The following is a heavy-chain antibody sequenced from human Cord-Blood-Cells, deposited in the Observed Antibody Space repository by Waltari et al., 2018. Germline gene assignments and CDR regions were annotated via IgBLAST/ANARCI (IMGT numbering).Heavy chain of an antibody. J-gene: IGHJ4*02. CDR3: ARHRQTYYDFWSGYFGYYFDY. V-gene: IGHV4-39*01. D-gene: IGHD3-3*01. CDR1: GGSISSSSYY. CDR2: IYYSGST. Sequence: QLQLQESGPGLVKPSETLSLTCPVSGGSISSSSYYWGWIRQPPGKGLEWIGSIYYSGSTYYNPSLKSRVTISVDTSKNQFSLKLSSVTAADTAVYYCARHRQTYYDFWSGYFGYYFDYWGQGTLVTVSS.